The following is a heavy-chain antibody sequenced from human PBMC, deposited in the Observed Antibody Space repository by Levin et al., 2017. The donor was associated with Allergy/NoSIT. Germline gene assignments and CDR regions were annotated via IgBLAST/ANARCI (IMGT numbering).Heavy chain of an antibody. CDR3: ARDGSVDTAMGLYY. D-gene: IGHD5-18*01. V-gene: IGHV3-66*02. J-gene: IGHJ4*02. CDR2: IYSGGFT. CDR1: GFTVSSSY. Sequence: GGSLRLSCAASGFTVSSSYMSWVRQAPGKGLEWVSVIYSGGFTYYADSVKGRFTISRDNSKNTLYLQMNSLRAEDTAVYYCARDGSVDTAMGLYYWGQGTLVTVSS.